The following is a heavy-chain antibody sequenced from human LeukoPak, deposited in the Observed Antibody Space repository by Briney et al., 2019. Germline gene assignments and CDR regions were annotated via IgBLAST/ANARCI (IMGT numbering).Heavy chain of an antibody. V-gene: IGHV4-30-2*01. CDR3: ARVNQEDYYNSSGYYSPFDF. CDR2: ISHRGRT. J-gene: IGHJ4*02. D-gene: IGHD3-22*01. CDR1: DGSITTDDYF. Sequence: SQTLSLTCTVSDGSITTDDYFWSWIRQPPGKGLEWIGYISHRGRTYSNPSLESRLTMSVDRSQNQFFLKLSSVTAADTAVYYCARVNQEDYYNSSGYYSPFDFWGQGTLVTVSS.